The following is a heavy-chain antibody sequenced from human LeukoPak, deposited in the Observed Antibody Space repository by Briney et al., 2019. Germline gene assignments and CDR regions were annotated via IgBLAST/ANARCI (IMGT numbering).Heavy chain of an antibody. J-gene: IGHJ4*02. CDR1: GGSISSYY. V-gene: IGHV4-59*01. Sequence: SETLSLTCTVSGGSISSYYWSWIRQPPGKGLEWIGYIYYSGSTNYNPSLKSRVTISVDTSKNQFSLKLSSVTAADTAVYYCARDLGKAGYWGQGTLVTVSS. CDR2: IYYSGST. CDR3: ARDLGKAGY.